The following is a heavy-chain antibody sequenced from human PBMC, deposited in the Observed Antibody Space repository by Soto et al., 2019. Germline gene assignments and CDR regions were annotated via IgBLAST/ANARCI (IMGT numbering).Heavy chain of an antibody. CDR3: ARDGPGAYGLGWFDP. CDR1: GDSISRGGYY. V-gene: IGHV4-31*03. D-gene: IGHD2-21*01. CDR2: IYHSGST. Sequence: QVQLQESGPGLVKPSQTLSLTCTVSGDSISRGGYYWNWLRQHPRKGLEWIGYIYHSGSTIYNPSIKTRVTISVATSKNRLYLELSNVTAPDTAVYYCARDGPGAYGLGWFDPWGQGTLVPVSS. J-gene: IGHJ5*02.